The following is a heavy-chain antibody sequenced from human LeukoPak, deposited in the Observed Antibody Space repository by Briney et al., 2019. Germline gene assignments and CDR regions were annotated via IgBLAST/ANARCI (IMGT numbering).Heavy chain of an antibody. V-gene: IGHV3-48*03. Sequence: GGSLRLSCAASGFTFSSHAMSWVRQAPGKGLEWVSYISSSGSTIYYADPVKGRFTISRDNAKNSLYLQMNSLRAEDTAVYYCARTDIVVIPYYFDYWGQGTLVTVSS. CDR1: GFTFSSHA. D-gene: IGHD2-2*01. CDR3: ARTDIVVIPYYFDY. CDR2: ISSSGSTI. J-gene: IGHJ4*02.